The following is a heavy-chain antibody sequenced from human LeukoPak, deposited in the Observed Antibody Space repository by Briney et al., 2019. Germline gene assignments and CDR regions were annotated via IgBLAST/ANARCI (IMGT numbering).Heavy chain of an antibody. CDR1: GFTFSSYG. CDR2: IGGRDGST. V-gene: IGHV3-23*01. J-gene: IGHJ4*02. Sequence: GGSLRLSCAASGFTFSSYGMSWVRQAPGKGLEWVSAIGGRDGSTYYADSVKGRFTISRDNSKNTLYVLMNSLRAEDTAVYYCAKGHYYGSGSLDYWGQGTLVTVSS. D-gene: IGHD3-10*01. CDR3: AKGHYYGSGSLDY.